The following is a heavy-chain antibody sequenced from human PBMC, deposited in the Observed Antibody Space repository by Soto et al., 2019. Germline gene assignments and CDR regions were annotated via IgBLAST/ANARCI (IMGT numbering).Heavy chain of an antibody. CDR1: GLTFSSYE. J-gene: IGHJ6*02. D-gene: IGHD3-10*01. Sequence: EVQLVESGGGLVQPGGSLRLSCAASGLTFSSYEMNWVRQAPGKGLEWVSYISSSGSTIYYADSVKGRFTISRDNAKNSLYLQMNSLRAEDTAVYYCARGRSMVRGVTARTYYYYYGMDVWGQGTTVTVSS. V-gene: IGHV3-48*03. CDR3: ARGRSMVRGVTARTYYYYYGMDV. CDR2: ISSSGSTI.